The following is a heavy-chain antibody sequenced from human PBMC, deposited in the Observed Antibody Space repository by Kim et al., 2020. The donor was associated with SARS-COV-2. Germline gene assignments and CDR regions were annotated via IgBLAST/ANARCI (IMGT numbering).Heavy chain of an antibody. D-gene: IGHD3-22*01. J-gene: IGHJ4*02. CDR1: GGTFSSYA. CDR2: IIPIFGTA. V-gene: IGHV1-69*13. Sequence: SVKVSCKASGGTFSSYAISWVRQAPGQGLEWMGGIIPIFGTANYAQKFQGRVTITADESTSTAYMELSSLRSEDTAVYYCARELVPWAVVRYFDYWGQGTLVTVSS. CDR3: ARELVPWAVVRYFDY.